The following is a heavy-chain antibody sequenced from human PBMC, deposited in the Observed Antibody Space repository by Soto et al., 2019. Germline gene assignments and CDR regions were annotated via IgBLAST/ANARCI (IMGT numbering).Heavy chain of an antibody. Sequence: GGSLRLSCAASGFTFSSYEMNWVRQAPGKGLEWVSYISSSGSTIYYADSVKGRFTISRDNAKNSLYLQMNSLRADDTAVYYCARETGDRVWYFDLWGRGTLVIVSS. J-gene: IGHJ2*01. CDR1: GFTFSSYE. D-gene: IGHD7-27*01. CDR2: ISSSGSTI. CDR3: ARETGDRVWYFDL. V-gene: IGHV3-48*03.